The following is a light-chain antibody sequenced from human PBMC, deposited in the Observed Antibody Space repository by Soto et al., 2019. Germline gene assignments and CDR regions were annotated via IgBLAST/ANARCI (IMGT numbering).Light chain of an antibody. CDR2: EVT. CDR1: SSDVGGYDY. J-gene: IGLJ1*01. V-gene: IGLV2-8*01. CDR3: SSYAGSNNFV. Sequence: LAQPPSASGSPGQSVTISCTGTSSDVGGYDYVSWYQQHPGKAPKLMIYEVTKRPSGVPDRFSGSKSGNTASLTVSGLQAEDEADYYCSSYAGSNNFVFXTGTKVTVL.